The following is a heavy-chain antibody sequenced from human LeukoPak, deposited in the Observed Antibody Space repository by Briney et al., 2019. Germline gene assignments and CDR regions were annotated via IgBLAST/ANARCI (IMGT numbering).Heavy chain of an antibody. CDR1: GGSISGFY. V-gene: IGHV4-59*01. J-gene: IGHJ5*02. CDR2: IYYSGST. D-gene: IGHD5-18*01. Sequence: PSETLSLTCTVSGGSISGFYWGWIRQPPGKGLGWIGYIYYSGSTNYNPSLKSRVTISVDTSKNQFPLKLSSVTAADTAVYYCARGPNTAMVTGGWFDPWGQGTLVTVSS. CDR3: ARGPNTAMVTGGWFDP.